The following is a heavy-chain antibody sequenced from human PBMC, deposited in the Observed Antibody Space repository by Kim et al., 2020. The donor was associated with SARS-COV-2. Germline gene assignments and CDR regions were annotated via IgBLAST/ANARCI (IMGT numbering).Heavy chain of an antibody. D-gene: IGHD3-10*01. CDR3: AKSRPGGGMDV. CDR2: ISYDGSNK. J-gene: IGHJ6*02. Sequence: GGSRRRSGAAGGGRGRSYGMHWVRQAPGKGLEWVAVISYDGSNKYYADSVKGRFTISRDNSKNTLYLQMNSLRAEDTAVYYCAKSRPGGGMDVWGQGTTVTVSS. CDR1: GGRGRSYG. V-gene: IGHV3-30*18.